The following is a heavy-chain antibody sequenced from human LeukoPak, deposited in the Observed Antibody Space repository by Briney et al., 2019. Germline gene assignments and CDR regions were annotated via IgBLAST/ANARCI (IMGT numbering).Heavy chain of an antibody. CDR2: IYPGDSDT. J-gene: IGHJ6*02. CDR3: ARCIAVAGTCYYGMDV. CDR1: GYSFTSYW. V-gene: IGHV5-51*01. D-gene: IGHD6-19*01. Sequence: GESLKISCQGSGYSFTSYWIGWVRQMPGKGLEWMGIIYPGDSDTRYSPSFQGQVTISADKSISTAYLQWSSLKASDTAMYYCARCIAVAGTCYYGMDVWGQGTTVTVSS.